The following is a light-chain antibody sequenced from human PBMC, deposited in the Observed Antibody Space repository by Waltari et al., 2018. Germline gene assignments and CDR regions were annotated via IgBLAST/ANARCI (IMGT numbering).Light chain of an antibody. CDR1: TGSIVTQY. J-gene: IGLJ3*02. Sequence: FLLTQPHSVPGSPGQTVLISCTRSTGSIVTQYVQWYQQRPGSAPTLVIYEDNKRPSGVPDRFSASIDSSSNSASLSISGLRSEDEADYYCQSYDTINWVFGGGTRLTVL. CDR2: EDN. V-gene: IGLV6-57*03. CDR3: QSYDTINWV.